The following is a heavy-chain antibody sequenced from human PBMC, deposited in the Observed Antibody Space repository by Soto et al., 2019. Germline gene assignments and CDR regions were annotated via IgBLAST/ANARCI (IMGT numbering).Heavy chain of an antibody. D-gene: IGHD3-10*01. CDR2: IYYRGSTYYIHYNGST. Sequence: VQLQESGPGLVKPSQTLSLTCTVSGGSISSGGYYWSWIRQHPGKGLEWIGYIYYRGSTYYIHYNGSTYYNPSLKSRVTISVDTSKNQFSLKLSSVTAADTAVYYCARGGGTFGELFDYWGQGTLVTVSS. J-gene: IGHJ4*02. CDR1: GGSISSGGYY. V-gene: IGHV4-31*03. CDR3: ARGGGTFGELFDY.